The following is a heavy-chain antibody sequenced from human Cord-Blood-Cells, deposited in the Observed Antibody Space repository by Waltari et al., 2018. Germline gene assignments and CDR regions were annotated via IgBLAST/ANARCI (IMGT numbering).Heavy chain of an antibody. J-gene: IGHJ4*02. CDR1: GFTFSSYD. D-gene: IGHD6-19*01. V-gene: IGHV3-13*01. CDR3: ARRLLYSSGLDY. Sequence: EVQLVESGGGLVQPGGSLRLSCAASGFTFSSYDMHWVRQATGKGLEWVSGIGTAGDTYYPGSVKGRFTISRENAKNSLYLQMNSLRAGDTAVYYCARRLLYSSGLDYWGQGTLVTVSS. CDR2: IGTAGDT.